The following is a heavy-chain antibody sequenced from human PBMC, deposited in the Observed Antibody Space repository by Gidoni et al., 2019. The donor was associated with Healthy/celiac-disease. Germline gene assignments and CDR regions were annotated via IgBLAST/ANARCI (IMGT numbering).Heavy chain of an antibody. CDR1: GGTFSSYT. J-gene: IGHJ5*02. D-gene: IGHD3-10*01. CDR3: ARDGTMVRGVIGGQAYNWFDP. Sequence: QVQLVQSGAEVKKPGSSVKVSCKASGGTFSSYTISWVRQAPGQGLEWMGRIIPILGIANYAQKFQGRVTITADKSTSTAYMELSSLRSEDTAVYYCARDGTMVRGVIGGQAYNWFDPWGQGTLVTVSS. V-gene: IGHV1-69*08. CDR2: IIPILGIA.